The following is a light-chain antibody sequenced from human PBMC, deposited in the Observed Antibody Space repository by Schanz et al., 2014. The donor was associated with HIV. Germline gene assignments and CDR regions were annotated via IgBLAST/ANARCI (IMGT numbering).Light chain of an antibody. CDR2: VAS. Sequence: DIVMTQSPDSLPVSLGERATINCKSSQSPFKDNRNYLAWYQQKPGQSPKLLIYVASNRVSGVPARFTGSASGTDFTLTISSLQAEDVALYYCQQYNNSPLQVTFGGGTRVEIK. V-gene: IGKV4-1*01. CDR3: QQYNNSPLQVT. J-gene: IGKJ4*01. CDR1: QSPFKDNRNY.